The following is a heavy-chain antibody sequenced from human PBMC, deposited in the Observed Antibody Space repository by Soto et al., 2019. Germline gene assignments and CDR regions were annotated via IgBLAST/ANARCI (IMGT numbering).Heavy chain of an antibody. CDR1: GFTFSSYA. Sequence: GVSLRLSCAASGFTFSSYAMSWVRQAPGKGLEWVAVISYDGSNKYYADSLKGRFTISRDNSKKPLYLQMNSLRAEGTAVYYCARVGGGDDRGAFDIRGQGTMVTVSS. CDR2: ISYDGSNK. D-gene: IGHD3-16*01. CDR3: ARVGGGDDRGAFDI. V-gene: IGHV3-30-3*01. J-gene: IGHJ3*02.